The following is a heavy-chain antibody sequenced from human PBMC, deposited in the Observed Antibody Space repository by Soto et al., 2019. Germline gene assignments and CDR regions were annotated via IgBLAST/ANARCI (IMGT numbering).Heavy chain of an antibody. D-gene: IGHD6-6*01. J-gene: IGHJ6*02. V-gene: IGHV4-34*01. CDR1: GGSFIGYY. CDR3: ARVQAKSHRYPYSSSWYCYGMDV. Sequence: QVQLQQWGAGLLKPSETLSLTCAVYGGSFIGYYFSWFRQPPRRGLAWIGEINHIGSTNYNPSLKTRVTLSVDTSKNQFSLKLSSVTAADTAVYYCARVQAKSHRYPYSSSWYCYGMDVWGQGTTVTVSS. CDR2: INHIGST.